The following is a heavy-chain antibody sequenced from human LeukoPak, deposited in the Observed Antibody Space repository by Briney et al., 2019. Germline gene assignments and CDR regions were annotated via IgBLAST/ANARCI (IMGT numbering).Heavy chain of an antibody. CDR3: ARSAAGLSYGMDV. J-gene: IGHJ6*02. CDR1: GGSFSGYY. Sequence: SETLSLTCAVYGGSFSGYYWSWIRQPPGKGLEWIGHIYYSGSTNYNPSLKSRVTISVTKNQFSLKLSSVTAADTAVYFCARSAAGLSYGMDVWGQGTTVTVSS. D-gene: IGHD6-13*01. V-gene: IGHV4-59*08. CDR2: IYYSGST.